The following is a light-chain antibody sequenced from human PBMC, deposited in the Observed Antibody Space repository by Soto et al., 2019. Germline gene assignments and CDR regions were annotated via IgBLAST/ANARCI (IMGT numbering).Light chain of an antibody. J-gene: IGKJ1*01. CDR2: DAF. CDR1: QTIGGW. CDR3: QQFNSYSFT. V-gene: IGKV1-5*01. Sequence: DIQLTQSPSTLSASVGDRVTITCRASQTIGGWLAWYQQKPGKAPKLLMYDAFSLESGVPSRFSGSGSGTEFTLTISSLQPDDSATYYCQQFNSYSFTFGQGTKVEIK.